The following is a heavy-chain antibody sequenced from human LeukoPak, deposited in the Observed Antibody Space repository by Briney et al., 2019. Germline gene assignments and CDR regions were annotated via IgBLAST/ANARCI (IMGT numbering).Heavy chain of an antibody. CDR3: ARPIRDILTGYYVGYFDY. CDR1: RYTFTSYG. V-gene: IGHV1-18*01. J-gene: IGHJ4*02. Sequence: GASVKVSCKASRYTFTSYGISWVRHAPGQGREWMGWISAYNGNTNYAQKLQGRVTMTTNTSTSTAYMELRSLRSDDTAVYYCARPIRDILTGYYVGYFDYWGQGTLVTVSS. D-gene: IGHD3-9*01. CDR2: ISAYNGNT.